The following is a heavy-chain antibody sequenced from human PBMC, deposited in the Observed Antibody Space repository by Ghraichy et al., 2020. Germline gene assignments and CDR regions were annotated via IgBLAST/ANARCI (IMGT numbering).Heavy chain of an antibody. D-gene: IGHD2-15*01. CDR2: ISDGGGST. Sequence: GGSLRLSCAASGFTFSNYAMNWVRQAPGKGLEWVSGISDGGGSTYSVDSVKGRFTVSRDNAKNTLFLQMNSLKTEDTAVYYCARWSAVIDYWGQGTLVTVSS. J-gene: IGHJ4*02. CDR1: GFTFSNYA. V-gene: IGHV3-23*01. CDR3: ARWSAVIDY.